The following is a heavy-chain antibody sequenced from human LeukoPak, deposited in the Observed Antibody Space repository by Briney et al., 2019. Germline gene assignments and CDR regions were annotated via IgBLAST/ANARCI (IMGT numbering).Heavy chain of an antibody. CDR2: ISSSGSGGNT. J-gene: IGHJ4*02. V-gene: IGHV3-23*01. D-gene: IGHD5-24*01. CDR3: ANEEMATITQSLYFDY. Sequence: GGSLRLSCVASGVTLSNYAMSWARQAPGKGLEWVSGISSSGSGGNTYYADSVKGRFTISRDNSKNTLYLQMNSLRAEDTAVYYCANEEMATITQSLYFDYWGQGTLVTVSS. CDR1: GVTLSNYA.